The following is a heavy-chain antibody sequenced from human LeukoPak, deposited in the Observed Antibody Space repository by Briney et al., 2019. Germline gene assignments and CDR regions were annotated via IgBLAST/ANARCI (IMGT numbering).Heavy chain of an antibody. CDR1: GFTFDDYA. Sequence: PGRSLRLSCAASGFTFDDYAMHWVRQAPGKGLEWVSGISWNSGSIGYADSVKGRFTISRDNAKNSLYLQMNSLRAEDTALYYCAKGLQSYSSSPNYYYYYYTDAWGKGTTVTVSS. V-gene: IGHV3-9*01. CDR2: ISWNSGSI. D-gene: IGHD6-6*01. CDR3: AKGLQSYSSSPNYYYYYYTDA. J-gene: IGHJ6*03.